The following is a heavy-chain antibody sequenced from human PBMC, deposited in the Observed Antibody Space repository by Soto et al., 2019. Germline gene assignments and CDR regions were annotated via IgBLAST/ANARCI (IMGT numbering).Heavy chain of an antibody. Sequence: ASVKVSCKVSGYFLSALSIHWVRQAPDKGLEWMGGFDREDGETIYAQKFQGRVTMTEDTSTDSAYMELSSLTSEDTAIYYCAHGEGIVKSIVYFDSWGQGTLVTVSS. CDR1: GYFLSALS. CDR3: AHGEGIVKSIVYFDS. J-gene: IGHJ4*02. CDR2: FDREDGET. D-gene: IGHD1-26*01. V-gene: IGHV1-24*01.